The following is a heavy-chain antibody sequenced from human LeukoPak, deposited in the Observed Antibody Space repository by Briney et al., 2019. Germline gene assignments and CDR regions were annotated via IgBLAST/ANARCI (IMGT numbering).Heavy chain of an antibody. Sequence: ASVRVSCKASGYTFTDYYMHWVRQAPGQGLEWMGWINPNSGDTNYAQKFQGRVTMTRDTSISTAYMELSRLRSDDTAVYYCARTVPVVVVTATFFDYWGQGTLVTVSS. CDR3: ARTVPVVVVTATFFDY. V-gene: IGHV1-2*02. J-gene: IGHJ4*02. CDR2: INPNSGDT. CDR1: GYTFTDYY. D-gene: IGHD2-15*01.